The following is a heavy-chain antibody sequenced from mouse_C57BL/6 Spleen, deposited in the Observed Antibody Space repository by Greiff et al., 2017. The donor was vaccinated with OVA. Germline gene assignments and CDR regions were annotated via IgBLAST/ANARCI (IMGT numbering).Heavy chain of an antibody. CDR2: IDPEDGDT. D-gene: IGHD1-1*01. CDR3: TVPYYYGSSSFAY. J-gene: IGHJ3*01. V-gene: IGHV14-1*01. CDR1: GFNIKDYY. Sequence: VQLQQPGAELVRPGTSVKLSCKASGFNIKDYYMHWVKQRPEQGLEWIGRIDPEDGDTEYAPKFQGKATMTADTSSNTAYLQLSSLTSEDTAVYYCTVPYYYGSSSFAYWGQGTLVTVSA.